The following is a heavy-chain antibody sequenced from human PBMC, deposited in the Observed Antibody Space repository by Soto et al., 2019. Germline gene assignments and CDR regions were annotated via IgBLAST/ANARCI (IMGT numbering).Heavy chain of an antibody. CDR1: GYSFAGYW. D-gene: IGHD6-6*01. CDR3: ARPGSSSSDY. Sequence: GESLKISCKGSGYSFAGYWITWVCQMPGKGLEWMGIINPRDSDTRYSPSFQGQVTISADKSINTAYLQWSSLKASDTAMYYCARPGSSSSDYWGKGTLVTVSS. J-gene: IGHJ4*02. CDR2: INPRDSDT. V-gene: IGHV5-51*01.